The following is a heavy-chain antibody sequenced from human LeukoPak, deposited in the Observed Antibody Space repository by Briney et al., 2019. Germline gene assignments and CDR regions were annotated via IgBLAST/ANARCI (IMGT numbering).Heavy chain of an antibody. D-gene: IGHD1-26*01. CDR1: GASITSTEFY. V-gene: IGHV4-39*01. CDR3: VRPIVPGYVDS. Sequence: SETLSLTCTVSGASITSTEFYWTWIRRSPGKRLEWIATISYSGTTYYNPSFKPRAAISIEPSDNQFSLRLYSVTAADTAVYYCVRPIVPGYVDSWGQGTLVTVSS. J-gene: IGHJ4*02. CDR2: ISYSGTT.